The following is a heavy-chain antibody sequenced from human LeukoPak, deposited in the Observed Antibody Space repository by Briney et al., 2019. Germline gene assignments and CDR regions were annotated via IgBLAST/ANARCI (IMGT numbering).Heavy chain of an antibody. CDR2: IKSKTDGGTT. V-gene: IGHV3-15*01. Sequence: SGGSLRLSCAASGXTFSNAWLNWVRQAPGKGLEWVGHIKSKTDGGTTDYAAPVKGRFTISRDDSENTLSLQMNSLKTEDTAVYYCTTDASMGATPFDYWGQGTLVTVSS. D-gene: IGHD1-26*01. CDR1: GXTFSNAW. CDR3: TTDASMGATPFDY. J-gene: IGHJ4*02.